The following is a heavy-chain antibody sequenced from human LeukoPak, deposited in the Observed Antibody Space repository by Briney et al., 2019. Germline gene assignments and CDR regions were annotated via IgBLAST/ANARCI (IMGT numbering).Heavy chain of an antibody. CDR2: IHHSGST. Sequence: PSETLSLTCTVSGVSISGGGYYWSWIRQHPGKGLEWIGYIHHSGSTYYNPSLKSRLIISLDTSKNQFSLKLNSVTAADTAVYYCANYGSGSYRFDPWGQGTLVTVSS. V-gene: IGHV4-31*03. J-gene: IGHJ5*02. CDR3: ANYGSGSYRFDP. D-gene: IGHD3-10*01. CDR1: GVSISGGGYY.